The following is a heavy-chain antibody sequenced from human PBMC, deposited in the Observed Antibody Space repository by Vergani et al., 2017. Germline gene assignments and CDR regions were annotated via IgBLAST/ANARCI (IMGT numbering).Heavy chain of an antibody. Sequence: QVQLVQSGAEVKKPGASVKVSCKASGYTFTGYYMHWVRQAPGQGLEGMGWINPNSGGTNYAQKFQGRVTLTRATSISTAYMALSRLRSDDTAVYYCARARQPTVTTGYYYYGMDVWGQGTTVTVSS. CDR3: ARARQPTVTTGYYYYGMDV. D-gene: IGHD4-17*01. V-gene: IGHV1-2*02. CDR1: GYTFTGYY. J-gene: IGHJ6*02. CDR2: INPNSGGT.